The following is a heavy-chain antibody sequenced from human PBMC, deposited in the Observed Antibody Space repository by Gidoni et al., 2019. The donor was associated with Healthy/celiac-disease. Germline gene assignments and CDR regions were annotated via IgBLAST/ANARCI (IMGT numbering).Heavy chain of an antibody. CDR1: GFTFSSYA. CDR2: ISGSGGST. CDR3: ATLVTQYYYDSSGYLGY. V-gene: IGHV3-23*01. J-gene: IGHJ4*02. Sequence: EVQLLESGGGLVQPGGSLRLSCAASGFTFSSYAMSWVRQAPGKGLEWVSAISGSGGSTYYADSVKGRFTISRDNSKNTLYLQMNSLRAEDTAVYYCATLVTQYYYDSSGYLGYWGQGTLVTVSS. D-gene: IGHD3-22*01.